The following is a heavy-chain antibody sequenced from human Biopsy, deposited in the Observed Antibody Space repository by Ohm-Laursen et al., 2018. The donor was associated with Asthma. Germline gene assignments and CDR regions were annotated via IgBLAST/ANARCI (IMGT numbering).Heavy chain of an antibody. J-gene: IGHJ6*02. CDR2: THHSGNT. V-gene: IGHV4-34*01. D-gene: IGHD1-26*01. CDR1: GGSFSSNY. CDR3: ARGSSSRLSQWELLVSGGKRAHSYYGMDV. Sequence: TLSLTCAIYGGSFSSNYWSWIRQTPGKGLEWLGDTHHSGNTNYNPSLSSRLTLSVDTSKNQFSLRLTPVTAADTAVYYCARGSSSRLSQWELLVSGGKRAHSYYGMDVWGQGTTVTVSS.